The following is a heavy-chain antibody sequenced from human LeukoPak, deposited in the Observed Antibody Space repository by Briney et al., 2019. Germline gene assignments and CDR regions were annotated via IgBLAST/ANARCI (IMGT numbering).Heavy chain of an antibody. CDR1: GFTFSSYA. Sequence: GGSLRLSCAASGFTFSSYAMHWVRQAPGKGLEWVAVISYDGSNKYYADSVKGRFTISRDNSKNTLYLQMNSLRAEDTAVYYCASLYIVVVPAAMPPWFDPWGQGTLVTVSS. V-gene: IGHV3-30*04. CDR2: ISYDGSNK. J-gene: IGHJ5*02. D-gene: IGHD2-2*01. CDR3: ASLYIVVVPAAMPPWFDP.